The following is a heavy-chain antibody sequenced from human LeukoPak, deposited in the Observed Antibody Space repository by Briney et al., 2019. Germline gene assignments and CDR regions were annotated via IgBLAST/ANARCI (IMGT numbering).Heavy chain of an antibody. J-gene: IGHJ4*02. CDR2: IYHSGST. D-gene: IGHD6-19*01. Sequence: SETLSLTCAVSGGSISSSNWWSWVRQPPGKGLEWIGEIYHSGSTNYNPSLKSRVTISVDTSKNQFSLKLSSVTAADTAVYYCARRTRNLPRIAVAGYYFDYWGQGTLVTVSS. CDR3: ARRTRNLPRIAVAGYYFDY. V-gene: IGHV4-4*02. CDR1: GGSISSSNW.